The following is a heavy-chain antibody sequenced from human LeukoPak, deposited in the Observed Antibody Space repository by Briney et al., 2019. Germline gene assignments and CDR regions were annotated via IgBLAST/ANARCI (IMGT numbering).Heavy chain of an antibody. Sequence: ASVKVSCKASGYTFTSYAMHWVRQAPGQRLEWMGWINAGNGNTKYSQEFQGRVTITRDTSASTAYMELSSLRSEDMAVYYCARAGPYSSGWYIYFDYWGQGTLVTVSS. CDR3: ARAGPYSSGWYIYFDY. D-gene: IGHD6-19*01. J-gene: IGHJ4*02. CDR2: INAGNGNT. CDR1: GYTFTSYA. V-gene: IGHV1-3*03.